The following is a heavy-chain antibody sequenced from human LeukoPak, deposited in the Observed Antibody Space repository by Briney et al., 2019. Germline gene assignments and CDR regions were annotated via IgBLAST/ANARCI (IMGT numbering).Heavy chain of an antibody. V-gene: IGHV3-23*01. Sequence: GGSLRLSCAASGFTFSSYAMSWVRQAPGKGLEWVSAISGSGGSTYYADSVKGRFTISRDNSKNTLYLQMNSLRAEDTAVYYRAKGDSSSWYFPGDYWGQGTLVTVSS. CDR3: AKGDSSSWYFPGDY. D-gene: IGHD6-13*01. CDR1: GFTFSSYA. CDR2: ISGSGGST. J-gene: IGHJ4*02.